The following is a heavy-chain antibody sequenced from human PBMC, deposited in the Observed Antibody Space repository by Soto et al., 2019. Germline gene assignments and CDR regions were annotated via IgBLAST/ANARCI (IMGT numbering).Heavy chain of an antibody. CDR2: INHSGST. Sequence: SETLSLTCAVYGGSFSGYYWSWIRQPPGKGLEWIGEINHSGSTNYSPSLKSRVTISVDTSKNQFSLKLSSVTAADTAVYYCAREKLRYWTGGLDYWGKGTLVTVSS. V-gene: IGHV4-34*01. CDR1: GGSFSGYY. D-gene: IGHD3-9*01. J-gene: IGHJ4*02. CDR3: AREKLRYWTGGLDY.